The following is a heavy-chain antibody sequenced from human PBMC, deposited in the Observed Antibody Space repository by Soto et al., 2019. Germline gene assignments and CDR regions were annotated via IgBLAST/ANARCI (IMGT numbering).Heavy chain of an antibody. J-gene: IGHJ6*02. D-gene: IGHD5-12*01. CDR1: GFTFSGSA. Sequence: VGSLRLSCAASGFTFSGSAMHWVRQASGKGLEWVGRIRSKANSYATAYAASVKGRFTISRDDSKNTAYLQMNSLKTEDTAVYYCTRRVDIVATRYYYYGMDVWGQGTTVTVSS. CDR2: IRSKANSYAT. V-gene: IGHV3-73*01. CDR3: TRRVDIVATRYYYYGMDV.